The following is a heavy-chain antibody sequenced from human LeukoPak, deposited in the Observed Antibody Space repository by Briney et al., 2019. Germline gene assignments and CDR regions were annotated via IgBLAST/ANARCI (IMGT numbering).Heavy chain of an antibody. V-gene: IGHV1-69*05. Sequence: SVKVSCKASGGSFSSYGITWVRQAPGHGLEWMGGIFPTFGITKSAQKFQGRLTITTDESTSTAYMELSSLRSEDTAVYYCARVGFGSSGYFYWGQGTLVTVSS. J-gene: IGHJ4*02. D-gene: IGHD3-22*01. CDR3: ARVGFGSSGYFY. CDR2: IFPTFGIT. CDR1: GGSFSSYG.